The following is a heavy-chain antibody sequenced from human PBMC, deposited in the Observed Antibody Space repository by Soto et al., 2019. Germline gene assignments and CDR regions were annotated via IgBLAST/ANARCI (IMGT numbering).Heavy chain of an antibody. J-gene: IGHJ3*02. CDR3: ARGLLEFSCYDGAFDI. V-gene: IGHV3-33*01. CDR1: GFTFSSYG. D-gene: IGHD5-12*01. Sequence: QVQLVESGGGVVQPGRSLRLSCAASGFTFSSYGMHWVRQAPGKGLEWVAVIWYDGSNKYYADSVKGRFTISRDNSMNRLYRQMNSLRAEAMVVYYCARGLLEFSCYDGAFDIWVQGTMVTVSS. CDR2: IWYDGSNK.